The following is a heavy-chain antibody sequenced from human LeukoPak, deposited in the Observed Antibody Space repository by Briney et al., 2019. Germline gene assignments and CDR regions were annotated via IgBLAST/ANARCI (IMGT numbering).Heavy chain of an antibody. D-gene: IGHD6-19*01. J-gene: IGHJ4*02. CDR3: ARDVSAGSQFFDY. Sequence: ASVTVSCKASGYTFTNFYMHWVRQAPGQGLEWMGIINPSGGTTTYAQKFQGRVTMTRDTSTNTVYMDLSSLRSEDTAVYYCARDVSAGSQFFDYWGQGTLVTVS. CDR1: GYTFTNFY. CDR2: INPSGGTT. V-gene: IGHV1-46*01.